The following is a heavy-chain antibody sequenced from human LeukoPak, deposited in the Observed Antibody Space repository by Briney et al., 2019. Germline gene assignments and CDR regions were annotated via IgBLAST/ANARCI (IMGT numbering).Heavy chain of an antibody. D-gene: IGHD5-12*01. J-gene: IGHJ4*02. CDR3: VRYSGDADY. V-gene: IGHV3-49*03. CDR2: IRSKVYGGTT. Sequence: SLRLSCTASGSTFGDYAMSWFRQAPGKGLEWVGFIRSKVYGGTTEYAASVKGRFTISRDDSKSIAYLQMNSLKSEDTAVYYCVRYSGDADYWGQGTLVTVSS. CDR1: GSTFGDYA.